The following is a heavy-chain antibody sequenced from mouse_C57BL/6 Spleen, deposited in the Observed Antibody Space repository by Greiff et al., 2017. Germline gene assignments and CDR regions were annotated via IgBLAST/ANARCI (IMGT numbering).Heavy chain of an antibody. CDR3: ARNPYGLLLDY. CDR2: IYPGDGDT. J-gene: IGHJ2*01. CDR1: GYAFSSYW. D-gene: IGHD1-1*01. Sequence: QVQLQQSGAELVKPGASVKISCKASGYAFSSYWMNWVKQRPGKGLEWIGQIYPGDGDTNYNGKFKGKATLTADKSSSTAYMQLSSLTSEDSAVYFCARNPYGLLLDYWGQGTTLTVSS. V-gene: IGHV1-80*01.